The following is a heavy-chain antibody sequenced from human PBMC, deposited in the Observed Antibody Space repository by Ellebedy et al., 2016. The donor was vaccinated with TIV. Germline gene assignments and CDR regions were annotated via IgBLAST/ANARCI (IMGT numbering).Heavy chain of an antibody. CDR3: ARDPGGGGDYGDNWFDP. V-gene: IGHV3-30*01. D-gene: IGHD4-17*01. CDR2: ISYDGSNK. CDR1: GFTLSSYW. Sequence: GGSLRLSCAASGFTLSSYWMHWVRQAPGKGLEWVAVISYDGSNKYYADSVKGRFTISRDNSKNTLYLQMNSLRAEDTAVYYCARDPGGGGDYGDNWFDPWGRGTVVTVSS. J-gene: IGHJ5*02.